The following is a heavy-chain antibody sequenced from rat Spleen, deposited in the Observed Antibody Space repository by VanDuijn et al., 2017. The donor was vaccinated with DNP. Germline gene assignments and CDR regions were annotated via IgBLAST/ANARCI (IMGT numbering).Heavy chain of an antibody. CDR2: ITSSGGST. CDR3: ARGHSGYYFDY. D-gene: IGHD4-3*01. V-gene: IGHV5S23*01. J-gene: IGHJ2*01. Sequence: EVHLVESGGGLVQPGRSLKLSCAASGFTFSDYNMAWIRQVPGKGLEWVASITSSGGSTYYPDSVKGRFTISRDNAKNTLYLQMNSLRLDDTATYSCARGHSGYYFDYWGQGVMVTVSS. CDR1: GFTFSDYN.